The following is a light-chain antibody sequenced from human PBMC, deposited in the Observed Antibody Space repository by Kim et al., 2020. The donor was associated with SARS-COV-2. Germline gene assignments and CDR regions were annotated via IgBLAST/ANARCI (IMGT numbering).Light chain of an antibody. CDR3: QSADFTGSSLV. CDR2: KDN. Sequence: SYELTQPPSLSVSPGQTAKIACSGDVLPTQSAYWYQQKPGQAPVLLIYKDNQRPLDVPERFSGSSSGTTVTLTISGVQAEDEADYYCQSADFTGSSLVFGGGTKVTVL. CDR1: VLPTQS. V-gene: IGLV3-25*03. J-gene: IGLJ3*02.